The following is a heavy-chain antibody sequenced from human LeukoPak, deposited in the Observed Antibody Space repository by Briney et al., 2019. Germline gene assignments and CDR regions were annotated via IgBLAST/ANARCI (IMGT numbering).Heavy chain of an antibody. D-gene: IGHD3-22*01. CDR3: AKAAGYYYDVDI. J-gene: IGHJ3*02. CDR1: GFTFSSYE. CDR2: ISGSGGST. Sequence: SGGSLRLSCAASGFTFSSYEMNWVRQAPGKGLEWVSAISGSGGSTYYADSVKGRFTISRDNSKNTLYLQMNSLRADDTAVYYCAKAAGYYYDVDIWGQGTMVTVSS. V-gene: IGHV3-23*01.